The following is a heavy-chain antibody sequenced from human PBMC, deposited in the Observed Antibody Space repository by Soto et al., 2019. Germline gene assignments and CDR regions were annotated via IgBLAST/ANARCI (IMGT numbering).Heavy chain of an antibody. CDR1: GFTFSSYS. V-gene: IGHV3-30*02. Sequence: GGSLSLSCAASGFTFSSYSMKWVRQAPGKGLEWVSYLSSDGSNKNYADSVKGRFNISRDNSKNTLYLQMNSLRAEDTAVYYCVKDLRGYSYGPGDYYGMDVWGQGTTVTVSS. CDR3: VKDLRGYSYGPGDYYGMDV. CDR2: LSSDGSNK. J-gene: IGHJ6*02. D-gene: IGHD5-18*01.